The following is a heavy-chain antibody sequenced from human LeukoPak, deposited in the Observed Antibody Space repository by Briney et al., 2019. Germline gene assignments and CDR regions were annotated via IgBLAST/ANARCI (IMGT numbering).Heavy chain of an antibody. D-gene: IGHD2-2*01. CDR2: ISAYNGNT. Sequence: ASVKVSCKASGYTFTSYGISWVRQAPGQGLEWMGWISAYNGNTNYAQKFQGRVTITADKSTSTAYMELSSLRSEDTAVYYCARPGVVVPAAEYYYYGMDVWGQGTTVTVSS. CDR3: ARPGVVVPAAEYYYYGMDV. J-gene: IGHJ6*02. CDR1: GYTFTSYG. V-gene: IGHV1-18*01.